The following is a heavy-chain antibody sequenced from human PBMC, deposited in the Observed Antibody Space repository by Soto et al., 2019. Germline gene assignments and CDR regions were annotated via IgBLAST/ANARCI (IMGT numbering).Heavy chain of an antibody. J-gene: IGHJ4*02. Sequence: QVQLQESGPGLVKPSETLSLTCTVSGGSVNSGSYYWSWIRQPPGKGLEWIGYIYSSGSTSYNPSPQSRVTISVDPSKNHFSLKLSSVTAADTAVYYCTSGDPPEYWGQGTLVTVSS. CDR3: TSGDPPEY. CDR2: IYSSGST. CDR1: GGSVNSGSYY. V-gene: IGHV4-61*03.